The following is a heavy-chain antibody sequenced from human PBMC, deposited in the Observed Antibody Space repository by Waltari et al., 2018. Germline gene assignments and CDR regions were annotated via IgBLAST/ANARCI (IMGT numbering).Heavy chain of an antibody. V-gene: IGHV4-38-2*01. D-gene: IGHD2-8*02. CDR3: TRQTLGYCTSAACRRLEA. J-gene: IGHJ5*02. CDR1: GYAINSGFY. Sequence: QVQLQESGPRLVKPSETLSLTCDVSGYAINSGFYWGWFRQAPEKGLEWIATIYHDGTTFYSPSLTSRGTTSMDTSKNQISLKLKSVTAADTAVYYCTRQTLGYCTSAACRRLEAWGQGTLVTVSS. CDR2: IYHDGTT.